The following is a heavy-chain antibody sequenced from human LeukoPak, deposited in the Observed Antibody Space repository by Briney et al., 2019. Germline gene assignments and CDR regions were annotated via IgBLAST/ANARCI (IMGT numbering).Heavy chain of an antibody. CDR3: AIYGGYSSSWYDFDY. V-gene: IGHV1-46*01. Sequence: ASVKVSCKASGYSFTSYYMHWVRQAPGQGLEWMGIINPSGGSTSYAQKFQGRVTMTRDTSTSTVYMELSSLRSEDTAVYYCAIYGGYSSSWYDFDYWGQGTLVTVSS. J-gene: IGHJ4*02. D-gene: IGHD6-13*01. CDR1: GYSFTSYY. CDR2: INPSGGST.